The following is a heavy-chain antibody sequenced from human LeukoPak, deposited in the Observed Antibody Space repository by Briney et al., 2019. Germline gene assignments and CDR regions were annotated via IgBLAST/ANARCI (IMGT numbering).Heavy chain of an antibody. V-gene: IGHV3-7*01. CDR3: ASHGDYLPDYFDY. CDR2: IKQDGSEK. Sequence: PGGSLRLSCAASGFTFSSYWMSWVRQAPGKGLEWVANIKQDGSEKYYVESVKGRFPISRDNAKTSLYLQMNSLRAEDTAVYYCASHGDYLPDYFDYWGQGTLVTVSS. D-gene: IGHD4-17*01. J-gene: IGHJ4*02. CDR1: GFTFSSYW.